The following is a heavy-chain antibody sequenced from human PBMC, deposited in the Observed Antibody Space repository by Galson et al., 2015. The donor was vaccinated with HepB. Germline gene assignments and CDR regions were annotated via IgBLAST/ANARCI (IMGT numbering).Heavy chain of an antibody. J-gene: IGHJ6*02. CDR1: GLTFSDYY. CDR3: ARGAYGLDV. V-gene: IGHV3-11*01. Sequence: SLRLSCAASGLTFSDYYMSWIRQAPGKGLEWVTSIGSSGDTTFYADSVKGRFSISRDNAKNTLYLQMNRLRTEDTALYYCARGAYGLDVWGQGSTVTVSS. CDR2: IGSSGDTT.